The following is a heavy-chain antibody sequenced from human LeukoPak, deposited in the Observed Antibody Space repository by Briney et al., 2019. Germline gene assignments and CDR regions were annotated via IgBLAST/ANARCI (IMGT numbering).Heavy chain of an antibody. J-gene: IGHJ2*01. V-gene: IGHV4-59*01. Sequence: SETLSLTCTVSGGSISSYYWSWIRQPPGKGLEWIGYIYYTGSATYNPSLKSRVTMSVDTSKNQFSLNLSSVTAADTAVYYCARDAGIAVANTWYFDLWGRGTLVTVSS. CDR2: IYYTGSA. CDR3: ARDAGIAVANTWYFDL. CDR1: GGSISSYY. D-gene: IGHD6-19*01.